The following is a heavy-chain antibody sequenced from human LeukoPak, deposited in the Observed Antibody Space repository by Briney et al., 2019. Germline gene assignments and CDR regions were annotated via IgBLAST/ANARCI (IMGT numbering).Heavy chain of an antibody. Sequence: GRSLRLSCAASGFTFSSYGMHWVRQAPGKGLEWVAVISYDGSNKYYADSVKGRFTISRDNSKNTLYLQMNSLRAEDTAVYYCARLQLDSSRRYPGGMDVWGKGTTVTVSS. J-gene: IGHJ6*04. CDR1: GFTFSSYG. D-gene: IGHD6-13*01. V-gene: IGHV3-30*03. CDR3: ARLQLDSSRRYPGGMDV. CDR2: ISYDGSNK.